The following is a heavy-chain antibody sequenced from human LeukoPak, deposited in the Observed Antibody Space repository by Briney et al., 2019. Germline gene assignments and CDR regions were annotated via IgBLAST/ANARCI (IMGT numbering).Heavy chain of an antibody. CDR1: GFTFSSYG. Sequence: GGSLRLSCAASGFTFSSYGMHWVRQAPGKGLEWVAVISYDGSNKYYADSVKGRFTISRDNSKNTLYLQMNSLRAEDTAVYYCAKGVLGYCSSTSCSRSNFDYWDQGTLVTVSS. D-gene: IGHD2-2*01. J-gene: IGHJ4*02. CDR2: ISYDGSNK. V-gene: IGHV3-30*18. CDR3: AKGVLGYCSSTSCSRSNFDY.